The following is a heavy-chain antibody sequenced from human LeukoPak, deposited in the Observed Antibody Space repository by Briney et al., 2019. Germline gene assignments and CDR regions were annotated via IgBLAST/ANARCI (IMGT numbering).Heavy chain of an antibody. V-gene: IGHV3-23*01. CDR1: GFTFSTYA. D-gene: IGHD2-2*01. CDR3: ARYCTSTSCDLNSHYGMDV. J-gene: IGHJ6*02. Sequence: GGSLRLSCAASGFTFSTYAMSWVRQAPGKGVEGVSSMSGCGDRTFYADAGEGRFTVSRYNAKNPLYLQMNSLRAEDTAVYYCARYCTSTSCDLNSHYGMDVWGQGTTVTVSS. CDR2: MSGCGDRT.